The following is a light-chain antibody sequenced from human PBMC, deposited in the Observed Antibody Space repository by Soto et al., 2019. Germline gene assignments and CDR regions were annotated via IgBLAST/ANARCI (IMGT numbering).Light chain of an antibody. J-gene: IGKJ1*01. CDR3: QQYRSYSQT. CDR1: QRISFW. V-gene: IGKV1-5*01. CDR2: DAS. Sequence: DIQMTQSPSTLSASVGDRVTITCRASQRISFWLAWYQQKPGKAPKLLIYDASSLESGVPSRFSGSGSGTEFTLTISSLQPDDFATYYCQQYRSYSQTFGQGTKVDIK.